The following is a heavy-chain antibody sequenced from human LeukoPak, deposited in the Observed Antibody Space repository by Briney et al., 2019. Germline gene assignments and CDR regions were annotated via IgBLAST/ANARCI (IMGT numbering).Heavy chain of an antibody. V-gene: IGHV1-3*04. CDR2: INSGNGKA. CDR1: RYTFTNYD. CDR3: ARDHGSSGYLFWDY. Sequence: ASVKVSCKGFRYTFTNYDIHWVRQAPGQRLEWMGWINSGNGKAQYSQKFQGRVTITRDTSATTAYMELSSLRSEDTAVYYCARDHGSSGYLFWDYWGQGTLITVSS. D-gene: IGHD3-22*01. J-gene: IGHJ4*02.